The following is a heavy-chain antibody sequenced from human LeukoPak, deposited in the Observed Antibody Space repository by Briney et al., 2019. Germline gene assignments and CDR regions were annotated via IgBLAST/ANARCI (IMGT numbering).Heavy chain of an antibody. CDR2: ISGYNGNT. Sequence: ASVKVSCKASGYTFTNFGISWVRQAPGQGLEWMGWISGYNGNTNYAQKLQGRVTMTTDTSTSTAYMELSSLRPEDTAVYYCAAEDDYVWKSYRSLDIWGQGTTVSVSS. CDR1: GYTFTNFG. V-gene: IGHV1-18*01. D-gene: IGHD3-16*02. CDR3: AAEDDYVWKSYRSLDI. J-gene: IGHJ3*02.